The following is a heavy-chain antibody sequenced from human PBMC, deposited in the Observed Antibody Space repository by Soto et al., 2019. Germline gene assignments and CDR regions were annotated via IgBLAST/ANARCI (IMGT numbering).Heavy chain of an antibody. CDR2: ISNSGTNT. D-gene: IGHD4-17*01. V-gene: IGHV3-23*01. Sequence: GGSLRLSCAASGFTFSNSPMTWVRQAPGRGLEWVSAISNSGTNTYYADSVKGRFIISRDNSKNTLYLQMNSLRAEDTAVYYCAKGSTVPPGFDYWGQGTLVTV. CDR3: AKGSTVPPGFDY. CDR1: GFTFSNSP. J-gene: IGHJ4*02.